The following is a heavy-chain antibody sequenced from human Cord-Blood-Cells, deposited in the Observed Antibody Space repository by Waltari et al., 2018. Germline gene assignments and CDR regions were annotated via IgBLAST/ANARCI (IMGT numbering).Heavy chain of an antibody. CDR1: GFTFSSYW. D-gene: IGHD1-26*01. J-gene: IGHJ4*02. CDR2: IKQDGSEK. V-gene: IGHV3-7*01. CDR3: ARDLSGSYDY. Sequence: EVQLVESGGGLVQPGGSLRLSCAASGFTFSSYWMSWVRQAPGKGVERVDKIKQDGSEKDYVDSVKGRVTISRDNAKNSLYLQMNSLRAEDTAVYYCARDLSGSYDYWGQGTLVTVSS.